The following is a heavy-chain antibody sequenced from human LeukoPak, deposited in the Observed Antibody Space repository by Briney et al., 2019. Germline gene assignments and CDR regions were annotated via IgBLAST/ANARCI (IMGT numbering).Heavy chain of an antibody. Sequence: GGSLRLSCAASGFTFSSYGMHWVRQAPGKGLEWVAIIWYDGSNKYYADSVKGRFTISRDNSKNTLYLQMNSLRAEDTAVYYCAKDGTTVTTLNYFDYWGQGTLITVSS. J-gene: IGHJ4*02. D-gene: IGHD4-17*01. CDR1: GFTFSSYG. V-gene: IGHV3-33*06. CDR2: IWYDGSNK. CDR3: AKDGTTVTTLNYFDY.